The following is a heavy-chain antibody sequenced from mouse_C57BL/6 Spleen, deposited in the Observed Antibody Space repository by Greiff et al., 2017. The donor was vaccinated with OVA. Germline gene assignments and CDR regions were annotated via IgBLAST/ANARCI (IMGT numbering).Heavy chain of an antibody. D-gene: IGHD1-1*01. CDR3: ARPTTVVAKGFAY. V-gene: IGHV1-80*01. Sequence: VQLQESGAELVKPGASVKISCKASGYAFSSYWMNWVKQRPGKGLEWIGQIYPGDGDTNYNGKFKGKATLTADKSSSTAYMQLSSLTSEDSAVYFCARPTTVVAKGFAYWGQGTLVTVSA. CDR2: IYPGDGDT. CDR1: GYAFSSYW. J-gene: IGHJ3*01.